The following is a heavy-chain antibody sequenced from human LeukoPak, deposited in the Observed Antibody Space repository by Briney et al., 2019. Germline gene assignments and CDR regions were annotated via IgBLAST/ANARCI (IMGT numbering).Heavy chain of an antibody. CDR2: IYHSGST. CDR1: GGSISSSNW. CDR3: ARHRAVLLWFGEPRGWFDP. J-gene: IGHJ5*02. V-gene: IGHV4-4*02. D-gene: IGHD3-10*01. Sequence: PSETLSLTCAVSGGSISSSNWWSWVRQPPGKGLEWIGEIYHSGSTNHNPSLKSRVTIAVDKSKNQFSLKLSSVTAADTAVYYCARHRAVLLWFGEPRGWFDPWGQGTLVTVSS.